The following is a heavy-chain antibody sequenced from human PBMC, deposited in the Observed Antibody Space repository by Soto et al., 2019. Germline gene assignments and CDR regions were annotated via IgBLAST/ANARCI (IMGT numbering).Heavy chain of an antibody. J-gene: IGHJ3*02. V-gene: IGHV4-34*01. CDR3: ARTLRDDAFDI. CDR1: GGSFSGYY. Sequence: SETLSLTCAVYGGSFSGYYWSWIRQPPGKGLEWIGEINHSGSTNYNPSLKSRVTISVDTSKNQFSLKLSSVTAADTDVYYCARTLRDDAFDIWGQGTMVTVSS. D-gene: IGHD4-17*01. CDR2: INHSGST.